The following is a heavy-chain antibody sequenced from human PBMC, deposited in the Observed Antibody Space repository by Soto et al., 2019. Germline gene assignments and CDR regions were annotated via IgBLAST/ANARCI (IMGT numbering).Heavy chain of an antibody. Sequence: GQGLEWMGWMNPNSGNTGYAQKFQGRVTMTRNTSISTAYMELSSLRSEDTAVYYCARLYSSSWYTSGYYYYGMDVWGQGTTVTVSS. CDR3: ARLYSSSWYTSGYYYYGMDV. D-gene: IGHD6-13*01. V-gene: IGHV1-8*01. J-gene: IGHJ6*02. CDR2: MNPNSGNT.